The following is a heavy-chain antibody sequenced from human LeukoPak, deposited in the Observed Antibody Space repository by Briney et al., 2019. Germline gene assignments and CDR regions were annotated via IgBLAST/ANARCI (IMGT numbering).Heavy chain of an antibody. CDR3: ARVYSGWSGNFDY. V-gene: IGHV3-30-3*01. CDR1: RFTFSSYP. J-gene: IGHJ4*02. D-gene: IGHD6-19*01. CDR2: ISYDGSNK. Sequence: GGSLRLSCAASRFTFSSYPMHWVRQAPGKGLEWVAVISYDGSNKYYAGSVKGRFTISRDNSKNTLYLQMNSLRAEDTAMYYCARVYSGWSGNFDYWGQGTLVTVSS.